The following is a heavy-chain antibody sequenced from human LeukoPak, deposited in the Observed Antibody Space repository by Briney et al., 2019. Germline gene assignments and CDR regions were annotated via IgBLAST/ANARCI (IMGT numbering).Heavy chain of an antibody. V-gene: IGHV5-10-1*01. J-gene: IGHJ4*02. CDR3: ARTWPIGELPLDY. Sequence: GESLKISCKGSGYSFTSHWISWVRQMPGKGLEWMGRIDPSDSYTNYSPSFQGHVTISADKSISTAYQQWSSLKASDTAMYYCARTWPIGELPLDYWGQGTLVTVSS. CDR2: IDPSDSYT. D-gene: IGHD3-10*01. CDR1: GYSFTSHW.